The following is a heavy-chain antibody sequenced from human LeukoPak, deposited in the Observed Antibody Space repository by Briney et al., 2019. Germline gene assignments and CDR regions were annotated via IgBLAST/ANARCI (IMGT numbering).Heavy chain of an antibody. CDR3: ARGRLGYYDSSGYYGRWDY. Sequence: PGGSLRLSCAASGFTLSSYWMSWVRQAPGKGLEWVANIKQDGSEKYYVDSVKGRFTISRDNAKNSLYLQMNSLRAEDTAVYYCARGRLGYYDSSGYYGRWDYWGQGTLVTVSS. CDR2: IKQDGSEK. CDR1: GFTLSSYW. D-gene: IGHD3-22*01. V-gene: IGHV3-7*01. J-gene: IGHJ4*02.